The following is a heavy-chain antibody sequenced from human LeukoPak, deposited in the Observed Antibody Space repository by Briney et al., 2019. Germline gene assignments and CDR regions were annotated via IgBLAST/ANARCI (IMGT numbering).Heavy chain of an antibody. CDR2: ISLSSSYI. V-gene: IGHV3-21*01. CDR3: ARDGDVSGYGDWYFDL. D-gene: IGHD3-22*01. CDR1: GFTFGDYA. J-gene: IGHJ2*01. Sequence: GGSLRLSCTASGFTFGDYAMSWVRQAPGKGLEWVSSISLSSSYIYYADSVKGRFTISRDNAKNSLYLQLNSLRAEDTAVYYCARDGDVSGYGDWYFDLWGRGTLVTVSS.